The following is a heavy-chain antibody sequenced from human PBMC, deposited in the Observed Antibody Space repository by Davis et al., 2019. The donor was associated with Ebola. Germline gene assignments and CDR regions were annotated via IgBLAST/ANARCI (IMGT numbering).Heavy chain of an antibody. Sequence: GGSLRLSCAASGFPFSTYAMHWVRPAPGKGLEWVALISYDGSNKYYADSVKGRFTISRDNSKNTLYLQMNSLRAEDTAVYYCAKDRGLWLEDVVDWGQGTLVTVSS. V-gene: IGHV3-30-3*01. D-gene: IGHD6-19*01. CDR3: AKDRGLWLEDVVD. J-gene: IGHJ4*02. CDR2: ISYDGSNK. CDR1: GFPFSTYA.